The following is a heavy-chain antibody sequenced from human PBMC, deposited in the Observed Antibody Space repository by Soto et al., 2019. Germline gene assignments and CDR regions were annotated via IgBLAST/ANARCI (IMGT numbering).Heavy chain of an antibody. CDR2: TYPENSQT. CDR3: ARLQPMANYYGMDV. J-gene: IGHJ6*02. V-gene: IGHV5-51*01. D-gene: IGHD3-10*01. Sequence: GESLKISCKASGYSFTTYWIAWVRQMPGKGLEWMGITYPENSQTLYSPSFQGQVTISVDKSISPAYLQWSSLKASDPAMYYCARLQPMANYYGMDVWGQGTTVTAP. CDR1: GYSFTTYW.